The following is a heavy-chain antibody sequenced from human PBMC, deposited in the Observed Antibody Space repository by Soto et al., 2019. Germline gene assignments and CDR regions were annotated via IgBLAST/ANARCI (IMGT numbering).Heavy chain of an antibody. D-gene: IGHD3-10*01. J-gene: IGHJ5*02. CDR3: AYLWFGEFTNWFDP. V-gene: IGHV1-2*02. CDR2: INPNSGGT. CDR1: GYTFTGYY. Sequence: QVQLVQSGAAVKKPGASVKVSCKASGYTFTGYYMHWVRQAPGQGLEWMGWINPNSGGTNYAQKFQGRVTMIRDTSISTAYMELSRLRSDDTAVYYCAYLWFGEFTNWFDPWGQGTLVTVSS.